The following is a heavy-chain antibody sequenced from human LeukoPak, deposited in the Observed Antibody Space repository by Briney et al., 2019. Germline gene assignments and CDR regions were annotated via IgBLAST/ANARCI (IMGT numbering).Heavy chain of an antibody. CDR3: ARHLIFSRPGNWAFDY. Sequence: GESLKISCQGSGYSFTKSWIGWVRQMPGKGLEWMGVISPEDSGARYSPSFQGQVTISADTSINTAYLQWSSLKASDTAIYYCARHLIFSRPGNWAFDYWGQGTLVTVSS. CDR2: ISPEDSGA. J-gene: IGHJ4*02. CDR1: GYSFTKSW. D-gene: IGHD2/OR15-2a*01. V-gene: IGHV5-51*01.